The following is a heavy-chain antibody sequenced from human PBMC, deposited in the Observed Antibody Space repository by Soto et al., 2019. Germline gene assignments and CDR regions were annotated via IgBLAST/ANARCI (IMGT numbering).Heavy chain of an antibody. V-gene: IGHV4-39*01. CDR3: ARHVYCSSTSCYLSYYYYYMDF. CDR1: GGSISSSSYY. Sequence: QLQLQESGPGLVKPSETLSLTCTVSGGSISSSSYYWGWIRQPPGKGPEWIGSIYYSGRTYYNPSRKSRITISVDTSKSPSSLKLSSVSAGDAAVYYCARHVYCSSTSCYLSYYYYYMDFWGKGTTVIVSS. D-gene: IGHD2-2*01. J-gene: IGHJ6*03. CDR2: IYYSGRT.